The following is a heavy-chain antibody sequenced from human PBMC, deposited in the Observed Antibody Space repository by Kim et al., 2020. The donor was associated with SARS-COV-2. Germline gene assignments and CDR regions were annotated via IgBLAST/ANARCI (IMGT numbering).Heavy chain of an antibody. CDR3: TPSQVPAARGPYYYYYGMDV. J-gene: IGHJ6*02. CDR1: GFTFSNAW. Sequence: GGSLRLSCAASGFTFSNAWMSWVRQAPGKGLEWVGRIKSKTDGGTTDYAAPVKGRFTISRDDSKNTLYLQMNSLKTEDTAVYYCTPSQVPAARGPYYYYYGMDVWGQGTTVTVSS. V-gene: IGHV3-15*01. D-gene: IGHD2-2*01. CDR2: IKSKTDGGTT.